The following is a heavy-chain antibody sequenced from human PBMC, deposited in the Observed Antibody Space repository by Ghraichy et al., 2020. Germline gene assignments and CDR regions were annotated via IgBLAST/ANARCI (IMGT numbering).Heavy chain of an antibody. CDR2: IYYSGST. Sequence: LRLSCTVSGGSISSGGYYWSWIRQHPGKGLEWIGYIYYSGSTYYNPSLKSRVTISVDTSKNQFSLKLSSVTAADTAVYYCARGYLGGGNSFSFDIWGQGTMVTVSS. CDR3: ARGYLGGGNSFSFDI. D-gene: IGHD4-23*01. CDR1: GGSISSGGYY. J-gene: IGHJ3*02. V-gene: IGHV4-31*03.